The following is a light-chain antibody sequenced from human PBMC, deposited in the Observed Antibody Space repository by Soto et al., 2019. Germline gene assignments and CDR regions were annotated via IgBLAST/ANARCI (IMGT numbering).Light chain of an antibody. V-gene: IGKV3D-20*02. CDR1: ETVSEDQ. CDR2: AVS. Sequence: EILLTQSPGTLSLSPGQRATLSCRTRETVSEDQLAWYQQKPGQAPRLVIFAVSIRAPGIPDRFSGSGSGTDFTLTINRLEREDFAVYYCQQRSNWLISFGPGTKVDIK. CDR3: QQRSNWLIS. J-gene: IGKJ3*01.